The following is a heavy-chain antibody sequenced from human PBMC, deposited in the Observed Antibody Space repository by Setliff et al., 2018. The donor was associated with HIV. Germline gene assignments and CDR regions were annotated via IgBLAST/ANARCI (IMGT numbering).Heavy chain of an antibody. V-gene: IGHV1-18*01. CDR2: ISAYNGNT. CDR3: ARFEGRDKRGYSYGAYYYYMDV. CDR1: GYTFTSYG. J-gene: IGHJ6*03. D-gene: IGHD5-18*01. Sequence: ASVKVSCKASGYTFTSYGISWVRQAPGQGLEWMGWISAYNGNTNYAQKFQGRVTFTTDTSKSTAYMEVKSLRSDDTAVYYCARFEGRDKRGYSYGAYYYYMDVWGKGTTVTVSS.